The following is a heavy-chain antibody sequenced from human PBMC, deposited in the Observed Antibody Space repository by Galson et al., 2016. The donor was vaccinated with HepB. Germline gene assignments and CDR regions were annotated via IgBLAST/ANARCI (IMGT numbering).Heavy chain of an antibody. CDR3: AKESGYSDRYPYYYGMDV. J-gene: IGHJ6*02. CDR1: GVTFSNYA. CDR2: ISGST. D-gene: IGHD2-21*02. Sequence: ALRLSCAASGVTFSNYAMNWVRQAPGKGPEWVSVISGSTYYADTVRGRFTISRDHSKNMLYLQMNSLRVEDTAVYYCAKESGYSDRYPYYYGMDVWGQGTTVTVSS. V-gene: IGHV3-23*01.